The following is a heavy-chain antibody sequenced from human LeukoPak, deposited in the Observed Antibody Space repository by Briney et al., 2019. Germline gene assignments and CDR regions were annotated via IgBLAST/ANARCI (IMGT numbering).Heavy chain of an antibody. Sequence: GGSLRLSCAASGFTFSTYWTHWVRQAPGKGLVWVSRINPDGSSTSYADSVKGRFTISRDNAMNTLYLQMNSLRAEDTGVFYCARGRYCTSASCYLDYWGQGTLVTVSS. CDR3: ARGRYCTSASCYLDY. J-gene: IGHJ4*02. CDR2: INPDGSST. D-gene: IGHD2-2*01. V-gene: IGHV3-74*01. CDR1: GFTFSTYW.